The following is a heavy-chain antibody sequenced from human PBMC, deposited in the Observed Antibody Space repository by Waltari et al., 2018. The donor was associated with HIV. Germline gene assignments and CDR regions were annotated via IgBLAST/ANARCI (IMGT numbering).Heavy chain of an antibody. Sequence: QVQLQQWGAGLLTPSETLSLTCAVYGGSFSGYYWIWIRQPPGKGLEWIGEINPSDSTHHNPSHNSRVTISVDTSKKQFSLKLSSVTAADTAVYYCARGRSSSWYNWVDPWGQGTLVTVSS. J-gene: IGHJ5*02. V-gene: IGHV4-34*01. CDR1: GGSFSGYY. CDR2: INPSDST. D-gene: IGHD6-13*01. CDR3: ARGRSSSWYNWVDP.